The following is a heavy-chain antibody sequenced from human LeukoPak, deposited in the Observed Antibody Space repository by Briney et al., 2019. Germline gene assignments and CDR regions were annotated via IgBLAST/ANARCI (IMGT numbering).Heavy chain of an antibody. CDR1: GFTFNNYA. CDR2: ISGGGGST. CDR3: AKAGEYCPDGSCYSENYYFDY. D-gene: IGHD2-15*01. Sequence: GGSLRLSCAASGFTFNNYAMAWVRQAPGKGLEWVSGISGGGGSTFYSVKGRFTISRDNSKNTLFLQMNRLRAEDTAIYYCAKAGEYCPDGSCYSENYYFDYWGQGTLVTVSS. V-gene: IGHV3-23*01. J-gene: IGHJ4*02.